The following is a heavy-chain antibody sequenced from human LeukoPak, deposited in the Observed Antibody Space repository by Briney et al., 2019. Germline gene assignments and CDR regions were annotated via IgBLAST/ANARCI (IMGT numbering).Heavy chain of an antibody. CDR2: ISDDGSKK. CDR1: GFTLSYYA. CDR3: ARDLYSSGWFPDF. J-gene: IGHJ4*02. Sequence: GGSLRLSCAASGFTLSYYAMHWIRQAPGKGLEWVAVISDDGSKKYYADSVKGRFNISRDNSKNTLYVQMNSLRVEDTAVHYCARDLYSSGWFPDFWGQGTLVTVSS. V-gene: IGHV3-30*01. D-gene: IGHD6-19*01.